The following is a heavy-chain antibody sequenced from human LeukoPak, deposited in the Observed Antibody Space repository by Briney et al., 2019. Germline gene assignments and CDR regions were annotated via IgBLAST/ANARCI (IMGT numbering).Heavy chain of an antibody. CDR2: INNDGSSI. CDR3: TRVGYIDEGIDY. Sequence: AGGSLRLSCAASGFTFSSYWMNWVRQAPGKGLVWLSHINNDGSSINYADSVKGRFTISRDNTKNTMYLQMNSLRAEDTAIYYCTRVGYIDEGIDYWGQGTLVTVSS. V-gene: IGHV3-74*01. CDR1: GFTFSSYW. D-gene: IGHD5-24*01. J-gene: IGHJ4*02.